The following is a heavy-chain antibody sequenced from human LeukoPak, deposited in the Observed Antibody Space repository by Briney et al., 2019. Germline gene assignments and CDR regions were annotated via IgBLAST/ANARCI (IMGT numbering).Heavy chain of an antibody. V-gene: IGHV3-7*01. D-gene: IGHD1-26*01. Sequence: GGSLRLSCAASGFTFSTYWMAWVRQAPGKGLEWVANIKGDESAKHQADSVKGRFTISRDNAQNSVYLQMSSLRGEDTAVYYCARDVGGSLDYWGQGTLVTVAS. J-gene: IGHJ4*02. CDR1: GFTFSTYW. CDR3: ARDVGGSLDY. CDR2: IKGDESAK.